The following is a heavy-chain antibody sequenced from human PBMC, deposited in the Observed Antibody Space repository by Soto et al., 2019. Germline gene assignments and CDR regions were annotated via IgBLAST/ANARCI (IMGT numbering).Heavy chain of an antibody. Sequence: EVQLVESGGGLVQPGGSLRLSCVVSGFTFTDSWMYWVRQVPGEGLVWVSFINNDGSRTNYADSVKGRFTLSRDNAKNSLYLQINSLCAEDTAIYYCAKSRGSGSSVFDYWGQGTRVTVS. CDR2: INNDGSRT. J-gene: IGHJ4*02. D-gene: IGHD3-3*01. V-gene: IGHV3-74*01. CDR1: GFTFTDSW. CDR3: AKSRGSGSSVFDY.